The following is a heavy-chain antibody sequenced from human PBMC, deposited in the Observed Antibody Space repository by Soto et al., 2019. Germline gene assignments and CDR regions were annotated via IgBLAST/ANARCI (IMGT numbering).Heavy chain of an antibody. Sequence: QVQLQQWGAGLLKPSETLSLSCAVYGASFSGYYWNGIRQPPGKGLEWIGEINQSGSTNYSPSLKTRVTVSVDTSKKQISLRLNSVTAADTAVYYCARRFSGTGRYFDYWGQGTLVTVSS. J-gene: IGHJ4*02. CDR1: GASFSGYY. V-gene: IGHV4-34*02. D-gene: IGHD1-1*01. CDR3: ARRFSGTGRYFDY. CDR2: INQSGST.